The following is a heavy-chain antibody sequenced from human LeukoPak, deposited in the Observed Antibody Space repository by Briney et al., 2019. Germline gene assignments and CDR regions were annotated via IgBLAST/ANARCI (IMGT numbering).Heavy chain of an antibody. CDR3: AGQLRFRGDYYMDV. J-gene: IGHJ6*03. D-gene: IGHD3-3*01. Sequence: PGRSLRLSCDVAGIRFSSYGMNWVRQAPGKGLEWVAVISFDGSKTYYADSVKGRFTISRDNSENTLYLQMNSLRAEDTAVYYCAGQLRFRGDYYMDVWGTGTTVTVSS. V-gene: IGHV3-30*03. CDR1: GIRFSSYG. CDR2: ISFDGSKT.